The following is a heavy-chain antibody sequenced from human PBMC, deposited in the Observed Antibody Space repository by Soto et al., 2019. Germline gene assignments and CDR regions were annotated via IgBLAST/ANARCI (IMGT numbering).Heavy chain of an antibody. V-gene: IGHV4-59*01. CDR2: MYNTGST. CDR3: ARLYYDILTGYYKKINWFDP. CDR1: GGSISSYY. D-gene: IGHD3-9*01. J-gene: IGHJ5*02. Sequence: SETLSLTCTVSGGSISSYYWSWIRQPPGKGLDWFGYMYNTGSTIYNPSLKSRVTISVDTSKNQFSLKLNSVTAADTAVYYCARLYYDILTGYYKKINWFDPWGQGTPVTVSS.